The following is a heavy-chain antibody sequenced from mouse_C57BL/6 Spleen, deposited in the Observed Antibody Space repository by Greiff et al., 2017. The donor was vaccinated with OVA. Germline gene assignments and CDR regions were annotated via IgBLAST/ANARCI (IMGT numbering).Heavy chain of an antibody. D-gene: IGHD1-1*01. CDR3: ARRGGNYYGSRKDYAMDY. Sequence: VQLKESGPELVKPGASVKMSCKASGYTFTDYNMHWVKQSHGKSLEWIGYINPNNGGTSYNQKFKGKATLTVNKSSSTAYMELRSLTSEDSAVYYCARRGGNYYGSRKDYAMDYWGQGTSVTVSS. J-gene: IGHJ4*01. CDR1: GYTFTDYN. CDR2: INPNNGGT. V-gene: IGHV1-22*01.